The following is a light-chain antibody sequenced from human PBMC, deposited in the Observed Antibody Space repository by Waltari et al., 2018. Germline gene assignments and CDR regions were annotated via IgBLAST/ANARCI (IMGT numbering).Light chain of an antibody. CDR2: GNS. V-gene: IGLV1-40*01. J-gene: IGLJ3*02. CDR3: QSYDNSLSGSRV. CDR1: SSNIGAGYD. Sequence: QSVLTQTPSVSGAPGQSVTISCTGSSSNIGAGYDVHWYQQLPGTAPKLLIYGNSIRPAGVPGRFSVSRSDTSASLAITGLQTEDEADYYCQSYDNSLSGSRVFGGGTRATVL.